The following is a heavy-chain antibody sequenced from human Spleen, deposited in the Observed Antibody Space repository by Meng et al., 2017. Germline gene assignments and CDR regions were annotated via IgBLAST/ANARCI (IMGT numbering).Heavy chain of an antibody. D-gene: IGHD6-13*01. J-gene: IGHJ4*02. CDR2: ITTGGAST. CDR1: GFTFSSYV. V-gene: IGHV3-23*01. CDR3: ATGAAAADH. Sequence: GGSLRLSCAASGFTFSSYVMNWVRQAPGKGLEWVSSITTGGASTYYADSVKGRFTISRDNSKNTLDLQMNSLRAEDTAVYFCATGAAAADHWGQGTLVTVSS.